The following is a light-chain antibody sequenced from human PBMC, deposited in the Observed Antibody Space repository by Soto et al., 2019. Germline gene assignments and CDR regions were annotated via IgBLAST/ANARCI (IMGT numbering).Light chain of an antibody. CDR3: QQYSYFAT. CDR1: QSISSW. CDR2: KAS. Sequence: DIQMTQSPSTLSASVGDRVTITCRASQSISSWLTWYQQKDGQAPKLLIYKASIVESGVPSRFSGSGSGTEFTLTISSLQPDDSATYYCQQYSYFATFGQGTRVEVK. V-gene: IGKV1-5*03. J-gene: IGKJ1*01.